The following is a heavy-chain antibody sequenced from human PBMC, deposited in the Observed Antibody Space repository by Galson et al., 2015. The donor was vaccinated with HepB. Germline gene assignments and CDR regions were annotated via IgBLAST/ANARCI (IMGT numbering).Heavy chain of an antibody. Sequence: SLRLSCAASGFTFSTYAMHWVRQAPGKGLEWVAFISYDGNSIYYADSVKGRFTISRDNSKNTLHLLIHSLRSEDTAVYYCAKVRERGCSYGFRVDYWGQGTLVSVSS. CDR3: AKVRERGCSYGFRVDY. V-gene: IGHV3-30*18. D-gene: IGHD5-18*01. CDR1: GFTFSTYA. J-gene: IGHJ4*02. CDR2: ISYDGNSI.